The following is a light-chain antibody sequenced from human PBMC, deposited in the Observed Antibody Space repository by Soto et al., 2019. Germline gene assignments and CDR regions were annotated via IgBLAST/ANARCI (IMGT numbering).Light chain of an antibody. CDR3: QTYNTAPPYT. V-gene: IGKV1-27*01. J-gene: IGKJ2*01. CDR1: QGISNY. Sequence: DIQMTQSPSSLSASVGDRVTITCRASQGISNYLAWYQQKPGKVPKLLIYAASTFQSGVPSRFSGSGSGTDFTLTISSLQPEDVATYYCQTYNTAPPYTFGQGTKLEIK. CDR2: AAS.